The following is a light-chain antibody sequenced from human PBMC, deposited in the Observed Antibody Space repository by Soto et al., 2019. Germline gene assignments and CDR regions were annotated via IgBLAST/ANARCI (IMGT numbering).Light chain of an antibody. CDR2: GES. Sequence: DIVLTQSPGTRSLFPVESATLSCRASQSVSSRYLAWYQHKPGQPPRILIYGESSRATGIPDRFSGSASGTDFNLTISSLEPEDFAVFYGQHYDSLPITCGQGTRLEIK. J-gene: IGKJ5*01. CDR1: QSVSSRY. V-gene: IGKV3-20*01. CDR3: QHYDSLPIT.